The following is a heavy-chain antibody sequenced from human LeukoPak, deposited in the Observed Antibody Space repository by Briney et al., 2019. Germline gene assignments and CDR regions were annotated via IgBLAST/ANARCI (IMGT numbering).Heavy chain of an antibody. J-gene: IGHJ4*02. D-gene: IGHD6-19*01. CDR2: TRNKANSYTT. Sequence: GGSLRLSCAASGFTFSDHYMDWVRQAPGKGLEWVGRTRNKANSYTTEYAASVKGRFTISRDDSKNSLYLQMNSLKTEDTAVYYCARGSSGWFSYYFDYWGQGTLVTVSS. CDR1: GFTFSDHY. V-gene: IGHV3-72*01. CDR3: ARGSSGWFSYYFDY.